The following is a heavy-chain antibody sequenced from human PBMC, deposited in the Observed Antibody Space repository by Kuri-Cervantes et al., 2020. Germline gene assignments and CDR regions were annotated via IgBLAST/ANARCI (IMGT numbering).Heavy chain of an antibody. D-gene: IGHD1-1*01. CDR1: GFTVSSNY. Sequence: GGSLRLSCAASGFTVSSNYMSWVRQAPGKGLEWVSVIYSGGSTYYADSVKGRFTISRDNSKNTLYLQINSLRAEDTAVYYCARGRKYWNPGIYYWGQGTLVTVSS. J-gene: IGHJ4*02. CDR3: ARGRKYWNPGIYY. CDR2: IYSGGST. V-gene: IGHV3-53*01.